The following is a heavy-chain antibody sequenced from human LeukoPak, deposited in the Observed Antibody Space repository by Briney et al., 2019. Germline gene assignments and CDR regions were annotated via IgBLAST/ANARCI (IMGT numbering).Heavy chain of an antibody. J-gene: IGHJ3*02. V-gene: IGHV4-59*08. CDR3: ARHGANRQQLVMAFDI. D-gene: IGHD6-13*01. Sequence: SETLSHTCSVSGGSISSYYWSWIRQPPGQGLEWIGYIYYSRSTNYNPSLKSRVTISIDTSRNQFSLKVNSVTAADTAVYYCARHGANRQQLVMAFDIWGQGTMVTVSS. CDR2: IYYSRST. CDR1: GGSISSYY.